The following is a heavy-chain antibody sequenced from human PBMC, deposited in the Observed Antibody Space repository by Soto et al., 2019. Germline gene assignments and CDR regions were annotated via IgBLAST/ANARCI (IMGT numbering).Heavy chain of an antibody. J-gene: IGHJ5*01. V-gene: IGHV4-30-2*01. CDR3: ARGLRLRIRYLVYSYNFDS. Sequence: PSETLSLTCAVYGGSISSGGYSWSWIRQPPGKGLEWIGYIYHSGSTYYNPSLKSRVTISVDRSKNQFSLKLSSVTAADTAVYYCARGLRLRIRYLVYSYNFDSWGQGTPVTVSS. CDR2: IYHSGST. CDR1: GGSISSGGYS. D-gene: IGHD2-8*01.